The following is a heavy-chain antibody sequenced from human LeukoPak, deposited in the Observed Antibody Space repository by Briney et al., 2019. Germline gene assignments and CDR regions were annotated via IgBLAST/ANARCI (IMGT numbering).Heavy chain of an antibody. J-gene: IGHJ3*02. CDR2: IYYSGST. CDR3: ARHGWMADDAFDI. CDR1: GGSISSSSSS. D-gene: IGHD5-24*01. Sequence: SETLSLTCTVSGGSISSSSSSSGWIRQPPGPGPEWLGSIYYSGSTYYNPSIKSRVTISVDTSKNQFSLKLSSVTAADAAVYYCARHGWMADDAFDIWGQGTMVTVSS. V-gene: IGHV4-39*01.